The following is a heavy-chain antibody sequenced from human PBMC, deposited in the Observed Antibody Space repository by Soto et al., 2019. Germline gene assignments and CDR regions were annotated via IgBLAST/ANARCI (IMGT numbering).Heavy chain of an antibody. CDR3: GSVTYSSGRRLAY. V-gene: IGHV3-72*01. CDR2: SRNQADSYTT. Sequence: PGGSLRLSCATSGFPFSDHFMDWVRQDPGKGLEGVGRSRNQADSYTTEYAASVTGRFSISRDESKSSLYLQMNSLKTEDTAVYYCGSVTYSSGRRLAYWGQGTLVTVSS. D-gene: IGHD3-22*01. CDR1: GFPFSDHF. J-gene: IGHJ4*02.